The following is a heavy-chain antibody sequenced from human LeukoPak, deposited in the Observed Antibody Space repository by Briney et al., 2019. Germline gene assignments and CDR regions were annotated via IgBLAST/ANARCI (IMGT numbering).Heavy chain of an antibody. J-gene: IGHJ3*02. D-gene: IGHD6-13*01. Sequence: GGSLRLSCAASGFTFSSNYMHWVRQAPGKGLEWVSVIYSGGSTYYADPVQGRFNVSRDNSKNTLYLQMNSLRAEDTAVYYCARGGSRKYAFDIWGQGTMDSVSS. V-gene: IGHV3-53*01. CDR3: ARGGSRKYAFDI. CDR2: IYSGGST. CDR1: GFTFSSNY.